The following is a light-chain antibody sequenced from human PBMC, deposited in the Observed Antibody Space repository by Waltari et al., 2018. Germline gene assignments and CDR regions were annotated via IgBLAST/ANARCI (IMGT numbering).Light chain of an antibody. CDR3: QQCYTYPYT. CDR1: QSVLSISNNKNY. V-gene: IGKV4-1*01. Sequence: DIVMTQSPDSLAVSLGERATINCKSSQSVLSISNNKNYLGWYQQKPGQTPKLLISWASARESGVPDRFSGSGSGTDFTLTISSLQTEDVAVYYCQQCYTYPYTFGQGTNLEIK. CDR2: WAS. J-gene: IGKJ2*01.